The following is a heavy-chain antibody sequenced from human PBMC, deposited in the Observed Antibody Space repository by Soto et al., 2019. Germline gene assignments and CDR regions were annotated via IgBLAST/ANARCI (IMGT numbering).Heavy chain of an antibody. CDR3: ARSKGFRYYDSSGYYYGY. CDR2: IYPGDSDT. D-gene: IGHD3-22*01. Sequence: PGESLKISCKGSGYSFTSYWIGWVRQMPGKGLEWMGIIYPGDSDTRYSPSFQGQVTISADKSISTAYLQWSSLKASDTAMYYCARSKGFRYYDSSGYYYGYWGQGTLVTVSS. J-gene: IGHJ4*02. CDR1: GYSFTSYW. V-gene: IGHV5-51*01.